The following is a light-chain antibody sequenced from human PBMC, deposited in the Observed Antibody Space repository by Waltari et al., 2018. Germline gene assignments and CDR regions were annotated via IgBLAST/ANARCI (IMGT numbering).Light chain of an antibody. CDR3: QNHERLPAT. J-gene: IGKJ1*01. CDR2: AAS. CDR1: QSISKY. V-gene: IGKV3-20*01. Sequence: VLTQSPGTLSLSPGETATLSCRASQSISKYLVWYQQRPGHAPRLLIYAASTRATGVPDRFSGSGYGTDFTLTISRREPEDFAVYYCQNHERLPATFGQGTKVEIK.